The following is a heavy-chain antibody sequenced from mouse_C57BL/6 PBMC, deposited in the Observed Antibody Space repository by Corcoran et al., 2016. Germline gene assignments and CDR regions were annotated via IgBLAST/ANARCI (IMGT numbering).Heavy chain of an antibody. CDR1: GYSFTSYY. J-gene: IGHJ2*01. CDR2: IYPGSGNP. CDR3: ARRDCYFDY. V-gene: IGHV1-66*01. Sequence: QVQLQQSGPELVKPGASVKISCKASGYSFTSYYIRWVKQRPGQGLEWIGWIYPGSGNPKYNEKFKGKATLTADTSSSTAYMQLSSLTSEDSAVYYCARRDCYFDYWGQGTTLTVSS.